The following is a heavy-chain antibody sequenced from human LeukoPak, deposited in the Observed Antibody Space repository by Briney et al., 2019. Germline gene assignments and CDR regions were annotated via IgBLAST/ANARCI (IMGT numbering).Heavy chain of an antibody. D-gene: IGHD3-22*01. Sequence: GESLKISCKGSGYSFTGYWIGWVRQMPGKGLEWMGIIYPGDSDTRYSPSFQGQVTISADKSISTAYLQWSSLKASDTAMYYCARHGYYDSSGYSTVAPDYWGQGTLVTVSS. J-gene: IGHJ4*02. V-gene: IGHV5-51*01. CDR2: IYPGDSDT. CDR1: GYSFTGYW. CDR3: ARHGYYDSSGYSTVAPDY.